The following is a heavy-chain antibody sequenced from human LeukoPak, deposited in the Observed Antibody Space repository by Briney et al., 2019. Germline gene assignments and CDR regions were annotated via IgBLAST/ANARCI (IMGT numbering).Heavy chain of an antibody. D-gene: IGHD3-22*01. CDR2: IYYSGST. Sequence: SETLSLTCTVSGGSMNNYYWSWIRQPPGKGLEWIGYIYYSGSTNYNPSLKSRVTISVDTSKNQFSLKLSSVTAADTAVYYCAGHDATYYYDSSGYYDYWGQGTLVTVSS. J-gene: IGHJ4*02. CDR1: GGSMNNYY. CDR3: AGHDATYYYDSSGYYDY. V-gene: IGHV4-59*08.